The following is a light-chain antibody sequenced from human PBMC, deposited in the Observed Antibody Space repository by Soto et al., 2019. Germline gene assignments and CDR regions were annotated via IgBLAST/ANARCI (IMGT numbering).Light chain of an antibody. Sequence: DIQMTQSPSSLSTSVGDRVTITCRASQAISIYLAWYQQKPGKVPKLLIYAASTFQSGVPSLFSGSGSGTDFTLTISSLQPEDVATYYWQKYNSAPPTFGQGTKVEIK. CDR1: QAISIY. J-gene: IGKJ1*01. CDR3: QKYNSAPPT. V-gene: IGKV1-27*01. CDR2: AAS.